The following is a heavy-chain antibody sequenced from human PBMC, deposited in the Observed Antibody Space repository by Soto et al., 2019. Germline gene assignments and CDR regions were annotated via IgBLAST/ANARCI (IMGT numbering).Heavy chain of an antibody. CDR3: AKESVYNWNHASMSPFDY. V-gene: IGHV3-23*01. Sequence: PGGSLRLSCAASGFTFSSYAMSWVRQAPGKGLEWVSAISGSGGSTYYADSVKGRFTISRDNSKNTLYLQMNSLRAEDTAVYYCAKESVYNWNHASMSPFDYWGQGTLVTVSS. D-gene: IGHD1-20*01. CDR2: ISGSGGST. CDR1: GFTFSSYA. J-gene: IGHJ4*02.